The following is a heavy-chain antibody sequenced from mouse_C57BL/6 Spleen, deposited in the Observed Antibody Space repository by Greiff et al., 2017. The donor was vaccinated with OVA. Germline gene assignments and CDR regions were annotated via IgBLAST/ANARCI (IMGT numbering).Heavy chain of an antibody. CDR1: GFTFSSYT. Sequence: EVMLVESGGGLVKPGGSLKLSCAASGFTFSSYTMSWVRQTPEKRLEWVATISGGGGNTYYPDSVKGRFTISRDNAKNTLYLQMSSLRSEDTALYYGARQWASSYGSSFFDYWGQGTTLTVSS. CDR3: ARQWASSYGSSFFDY. V-gene: IGHV5-9*01. CDR2: ISGGGGNT. J-gene: IGHJ2*01. D-gene: IGHD1-1*01.